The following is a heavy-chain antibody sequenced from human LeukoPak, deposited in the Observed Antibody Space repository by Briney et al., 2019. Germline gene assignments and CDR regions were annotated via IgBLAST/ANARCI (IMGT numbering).Heavy chain of an antibody. CDR2: ITPIFGTA. CDR1: GGTFSNYA. V-gene: IGHV1-69*06. D-gene: IGHD5-18*01. Sequence: SVKVSCKASGGTFSNYAINWVRQAPGQGLEWMGGITPIFGTANYQQKFQGRVTITADTSTNTAYMALSRLTSEDTATYYCARGSSDDTAMTTPFAYWGQGTLVVVSS. CDR3: ARGSSDDTAMTTPFAY. J-gene: IGHJ4*02.